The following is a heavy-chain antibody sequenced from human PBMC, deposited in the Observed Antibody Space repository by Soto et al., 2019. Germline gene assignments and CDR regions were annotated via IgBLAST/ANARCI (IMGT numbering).Heavy chain of an antibody. CDR1: GFTFSSYG. V-gene: IGHV3-30*18. CDR2: ISYDGSNK. J-gene: IGHJ4*02. D-gene: IGHD3-10*01. CDR3: VKGGITMVRGVLFAY. Sequence: HPGGSLRLSCAASGFTFSSYGMHWVRQAPGKGLEWVAVISYDGSNKYYADSVKGRFTISRDNSKNTLYLQMSSLRTADTAIYYCVKGGITMVRGVLFAYWGQGTPVTVSS.